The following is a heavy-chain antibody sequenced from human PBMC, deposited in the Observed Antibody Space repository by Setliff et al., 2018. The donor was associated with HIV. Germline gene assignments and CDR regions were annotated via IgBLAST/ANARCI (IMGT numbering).Heavy chain of an antibody. D-gene: IGHD6-25*01. CDR1: GFTFDEYA. V-gene: IGHV3-66*02. CDR2: IYSDGST. J-gene: IGHJ4*02. Sequence: PGGSLRLSCAASGFTFDEYAMHWVRQAPGKGLEWVSTIYSDGSTYHADSVKGRFTLSRDTSKNTLSLQMNSLRREDTAVYYCARVLPYNSALDNWGQGTLVTVSS. CDR3: ARVLPYNSALDN.